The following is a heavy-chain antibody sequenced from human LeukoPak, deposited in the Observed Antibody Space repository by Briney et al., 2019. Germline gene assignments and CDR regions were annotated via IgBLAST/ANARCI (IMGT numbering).Heavy chain of an antibody. CDR2: INHSGST. J-gene: IGHJ4*02. CDR3: ASGYSSSGNDY. CDR1: GGSFSGYY. V-gene: IGHV4-34*01. Sequence: PSETLSLTCAVYGGSFSGYYWSWIRQPPGKGLEWIGEINHSGSTNYNPSLKSRVTISVDTSKNQFSLKLSSVTAADTAVYYCASGYSSSGNDYWGQGTLVTVSS. D-gene: IGHD6-6*01.